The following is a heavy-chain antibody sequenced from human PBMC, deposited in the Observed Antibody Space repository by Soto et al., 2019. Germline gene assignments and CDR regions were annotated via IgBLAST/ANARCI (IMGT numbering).Heavy chain of an antibody. J-gene: IGHJ5*02. CDR2: INPNSGGT. CDR3: ARDLTVVVVAAPQNCFEP. D-gene: IGHD2-15*01. V-gene: IGHV1-2*02. CDR1: GYIFTGYH. Sequence: GASVKVSCKASGYIFTGYHMHWVRQAPGQGLEWMGWINPNSGGTKYAQKFQGRVTMTRDTSISTAYMELSSLRSEDTAVYYCARDLTVVVVAAPQNCFEPWGQGTLVTVSS.